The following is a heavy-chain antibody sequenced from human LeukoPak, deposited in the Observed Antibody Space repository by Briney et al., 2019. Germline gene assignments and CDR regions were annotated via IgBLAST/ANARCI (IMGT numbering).Heavy chain of an antibody. Sequence: SETLSLTCTVSGDSISRYYWSWIRQPAGKGLEWIGRIYNGGIITYNPSLKSRVTMSIDTSNNQFSLRLRFVTAADTAVYYCARSDLYGDYPPGKYWGQGTLVTVSS. CDR2: IYNGGII. CDR3: ARSDLYGDYPPGKY. J-gene: IGHJ4*02. V-gene: IGHV4-4*07. CDR1: GDSISRYY. D-gene: IGHD4-17*01.